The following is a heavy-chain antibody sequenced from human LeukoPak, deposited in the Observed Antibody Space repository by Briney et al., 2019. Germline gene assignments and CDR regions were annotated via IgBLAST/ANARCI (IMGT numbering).Heavy chain of an antibody. CDR3: ARVLAADYNWFDP. D-gene: IGHD6-25*01. CDR2: ISAYNGNT. J-gene: IGHJ5*02. CDR1: SYTFTNYA. Sequence: GASVKVSCKASSYTFTNYAFTWVRQAPGQGLEWMGWISAYNGNTNYAQKLQGRVTMTTDTSTGTAYMELRSLRSDDTAVYYCARVLAADYNWFDPWGQGTLVTVSS. V-gene: IGHV1-18*01.